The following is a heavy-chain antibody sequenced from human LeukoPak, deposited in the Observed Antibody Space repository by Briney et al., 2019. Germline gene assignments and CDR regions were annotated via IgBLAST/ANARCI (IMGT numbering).Heavy chain of an antibody. D-gene: IGHD6-19*01. CDR3: ARAKPAGAWLGYFDY. J-gene: IGHJ4*02. CDR2: IYYSGST. CDR1: GGSIRSSSYF. Sequence: PSETLSLTCSVSGGSIRSSSYFWGWIRQPPGKGLEWIGSIYYSGSTYYNPSLKSRVTISLNTSKNQFSLKLSSVTAADTAVYYCARAKPAGAWLGYFDYWGQGTLVTVSS. V-gene: IGHV4-39*07.